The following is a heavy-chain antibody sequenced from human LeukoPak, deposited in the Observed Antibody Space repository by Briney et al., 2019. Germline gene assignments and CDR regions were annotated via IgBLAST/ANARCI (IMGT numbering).Heavy chain of an antibody. CDR2: IYYSGST. CDR1: GGSISSYY. J-gene: IGHJ4*02. Sequence: SETLSLTCTVSGGSISSYYWSWIRQPPGKGLEWIGYIYYSGSTNYNPSLKSRVTISVDTSKNQFSLKLSSVTAADTAVYYCARGRGAAPPDYWGQGTLVTVSS. V-gene: IGHV4-59*01. D-gene: IGHD6-6*01. CDR3: ARGRGAAPPDY.